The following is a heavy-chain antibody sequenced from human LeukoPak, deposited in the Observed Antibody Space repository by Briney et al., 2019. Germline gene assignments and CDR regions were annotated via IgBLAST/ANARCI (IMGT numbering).Heavy chain of an antibody. D-gene: IGHD3-10*01. CDR3: AKDTQSGSGSYVGAFDI. Sequence: GGSLRLSCAASGFTFSTYAMGWVRQAPGKGLEWVSGISGSGGTAYYADSVKGRFTISRDNSKNTVHLQMNSLRAEDTAVYYCAKDTQSGSGSYVGAFDIWGQGTMVTVSS. V-gene: IGHV3-23*01. CDR2: ISGSGGTA. CDR1: GFTFSTYA. J-gene: IGHJ3*02.